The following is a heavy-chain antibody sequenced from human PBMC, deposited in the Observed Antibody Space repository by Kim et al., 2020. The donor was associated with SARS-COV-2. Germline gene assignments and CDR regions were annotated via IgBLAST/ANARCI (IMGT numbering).Heavy chain of an antibody. D-gene: IGHD2-2*01. V-gene: IGHV3-21*01. Sequence: GGSLRLSCAASGFTFSSYSMNWVRQAPGKGLEWVSSISSSSSYIYYADSVKGRFTISRDNAKNSLYLQMNSLRAEDTAVYYCARATRGYCSSTSCYAEDWFDPWGQGTLVTVSS. CDR3: ARATRGYCSSTSCYAEDWFDP. J-gene: IGHJ5*02. CDR1: GFTFSSYS. CDR2: ISSSSSYI.